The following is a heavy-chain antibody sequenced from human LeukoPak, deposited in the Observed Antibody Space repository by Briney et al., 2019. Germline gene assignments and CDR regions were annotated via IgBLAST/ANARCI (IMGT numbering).Heavy chain of an antibody. D-gene: IGHD6-19*01. CDR2: INWNGGST. V-gene: IGHV3-20*04. CDR1: GFTFDDYG. J-gene: IGHJ4*02. CDR3: AKDLDGSGMYGGLDY. Sequence: GGSLRLSCAASGFTFDDYGMSWVRQAPGKGLEWVSGINWNGGSTGYADSVKGRFTISRDNAKNSLYLQMNSLRAEDTALYYCAKDLDGSGMYGGLDYWGQGILVTVSS.